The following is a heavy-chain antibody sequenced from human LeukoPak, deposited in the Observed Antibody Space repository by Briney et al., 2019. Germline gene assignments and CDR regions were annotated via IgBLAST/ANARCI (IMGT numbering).Heavy chain of an antibody. CDR2: IYYSGST. Sequence: SETLSLTCTVSGGSISSHYWSWIRQPPGKGLEWIGYIYYSGSTNYNPSLKSRVTISVDTSKNQFSLKLSSVTAADTAVYYCARGVDFDYWGQGTLVTVSS. V-gene: IGHV4-59*11. D-gene: IGHD3-3*01. J-gene: IGHJ4*02. CDR1: GGSISSHY. CDR3: ARGVDFDY.